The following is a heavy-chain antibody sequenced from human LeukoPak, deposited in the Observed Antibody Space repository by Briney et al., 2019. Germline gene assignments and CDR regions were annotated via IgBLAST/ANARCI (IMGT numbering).Heavy chain of an antibody. CDR2: ISASGGST. V-gene: IGHV3-23*01. CDR1: GFTFSSYA. D-gene: IGHD3-10*01. Sequence: PGGSLRLSCAASGFTFSSYAMSWVRQAPGKGLEWVSVISASGGSTHYADSVKGRFTISRDNSKNTLYLQMNSLRAEDTAVYYCAKDRHMVRGVILFDYWGQGTLVTVSS. CDR3: AKDRHMVRGVILFDY. J-gene: IGHJ4*02.